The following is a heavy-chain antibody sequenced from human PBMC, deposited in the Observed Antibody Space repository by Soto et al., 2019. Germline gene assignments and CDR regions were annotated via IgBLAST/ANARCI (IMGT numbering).Heavy chain of an antibody. CDR3: ARRWRGSLNWYFDL. D-gene: IGHD3-3*01. CDR1: GGSISSSSYY. J-gene: IGHJ2*01. V-gene: IGHV4-39*01. CDR2: IYYSGST. Sequence: SETLSLTXTVSGGSISSSSYYWGWIRQPPGKGLEWIGSIYYSGSTYYNPSLKSRVTISVDTSKNQFSLKLSSVTAADTAVYYCARRWRGSLNWYFDLWGRGTLVTVSS.